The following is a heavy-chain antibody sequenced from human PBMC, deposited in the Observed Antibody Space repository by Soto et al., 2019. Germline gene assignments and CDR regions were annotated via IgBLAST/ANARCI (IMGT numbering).Heavy chain of an antibody. D-gene: IGHD1-26*01. J-gene: IGHJ4*02. V-gene: IGHV1-69*13. CDR3: ARDSVNEGATNYFDY. CDR1: GGTFSSYA. Sequence: SVKVSCKASGGTFSSYAISWVRQAPGQGLEWMGGIIPIFGTANYAQKFQGRVTITADESTSTAYMELSSLRSEDTAVYYCARDSVNEGATNYFDYWGQGTLVTVSS. CDR2: IIPIFGTA.